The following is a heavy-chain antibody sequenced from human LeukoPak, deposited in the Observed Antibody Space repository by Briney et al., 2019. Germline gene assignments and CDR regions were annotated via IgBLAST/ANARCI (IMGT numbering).Heavy chain of an antibody. CDR2: IKQDGSEK. D-gene: IGHD6-13*01. V-gene: IGHV3-7*01. CDR3: ARDQVSIAGTGIDY. Sequence: GGSLRLSCAASGFTFSSYWMSWVRQPPGKGLEWVAIIKQDGSEKYYVDSVKGRFTISRDNAKNSLFLQMNSLRAEDTAVYYCARDQVSIAGTGIDYWGQGTLVTVSS. CDR1: GFTFSSYW. J-gene: IGHJ4*02.